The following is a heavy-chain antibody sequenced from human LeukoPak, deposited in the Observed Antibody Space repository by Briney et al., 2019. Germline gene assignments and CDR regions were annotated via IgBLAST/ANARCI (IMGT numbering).Heavy chain of an antibody. Sequence: PGRSLRLSCAASGFTFSSYAMHWVRQAPGKGLEWVAVISYDGSNKYYADSVKGRFTISRDNSKNTLYLQMNSPRAEDTAVYYCARDRAGVPAAPGDYWGQGTLVTVSS. D-gene: IGHD2-2*01. CDR3: ARDRAGVPAAPGDY. CDR1: GFTFSSYA. J-gene: IGHJ4*02. V-gene: IGHV3-30-3*01. CDR2: ISYDGSNK.